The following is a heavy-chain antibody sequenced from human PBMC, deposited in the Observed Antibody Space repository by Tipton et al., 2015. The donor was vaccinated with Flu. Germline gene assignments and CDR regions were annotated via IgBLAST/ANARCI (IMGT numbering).Heavy chain of an antibody. Sequence: LRLSCTVSGGSISSYYWSWIRQPPGKGLEWIGYIYYSDSTNYNPSPKSRVTISVDTSKNQFSLELSSVTAADTAVYYCAKVKFGWVESWAQGTLVTVSS. CDR1: GGSISSYY. CDR2: IYYSDST. D-gene: IGHD3-16*01. V-gene: IGHV4-59*01. J-gene: IGHJ5*01. CDR3: AKVKFGWVES.